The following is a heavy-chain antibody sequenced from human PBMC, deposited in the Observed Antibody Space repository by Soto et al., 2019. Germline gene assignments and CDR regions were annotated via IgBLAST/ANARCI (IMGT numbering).Heavy chain of an antibody. J-gene: IGHJ4*02. V-gene: IGHV3-53*01. CDR3: ATGVDTAKAGY. CDR2: MYYNGNT. D-gene: IGHD5-18*01. Sequence: VPLVESGGGLIQPGGSLRLSCAASGFTVSNNHMTWVRQAPGRGPEWVSTMYYNGNTYYADSVKGRFTISRDNSKNMVYLQMNSLRAEDTAVYYCATGVDTAKAGYWGQGTLVTVSS. CDR1: GFTVSNNH.